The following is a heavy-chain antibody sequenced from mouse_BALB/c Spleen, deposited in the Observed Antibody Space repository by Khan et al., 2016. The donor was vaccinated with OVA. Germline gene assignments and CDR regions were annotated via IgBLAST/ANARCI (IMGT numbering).Heavy chain of an antibody. V-gene: IGHV1-20*02. CDR2: INPHIGET. CDR3: TKIYRSDFDY. J-gene: IGHJ2*01. Sequence: VQLKESGPELVKPGTSVKISCKASGYSFTGYFMNWVMQSHGKSLEWIGRINPHIGETLYNPKFKGKATLTADESSCTAHMELRSLASEDSAVYYCTKIYRSDFDYWGQGTTVTVSS. CDR1: GYSFTGYF. D-gene: IGHD1-1*01.